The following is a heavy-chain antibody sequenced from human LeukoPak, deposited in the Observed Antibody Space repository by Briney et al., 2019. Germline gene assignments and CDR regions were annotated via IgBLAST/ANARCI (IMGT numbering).Heavy chain of an antibody. Sequence: SQTLSLTCTVSGGSISTDDHYWSWIRQPPGKGLEWIGYIYYRGRTYYNPSLKSRLTISVDTSKNQFSLKMRSVTAADTAVYYCAREGRYWGQGTLVTVSS. CDR2: IYYRGRT. CDR3: AREGRY. D-gene: IGHD3-10*01. CDR1: GGSISTDDHY. V-gene: IGHV4-30-4*01. J-gene: IGHJ4*02.